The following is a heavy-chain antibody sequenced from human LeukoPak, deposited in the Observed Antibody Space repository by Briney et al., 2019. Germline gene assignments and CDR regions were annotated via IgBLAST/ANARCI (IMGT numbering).Heavy chain of an antibody. CDR2: IKKDGSEK. CDR3: ARGYGLDV. J-gene: IGHJ6*02. CDR1: GFIFSGDW. V-gene: IGHV3-7*04. Sequence: GGSLRLSCAASGFIFSGDWMTWARQAPGKGLEWVANIKKDGSEKYYVDSVKGRFTISRDNAKNSLYLQMHSLRVEDTALYYCARGYGLDVWGQGTTVTVSS.